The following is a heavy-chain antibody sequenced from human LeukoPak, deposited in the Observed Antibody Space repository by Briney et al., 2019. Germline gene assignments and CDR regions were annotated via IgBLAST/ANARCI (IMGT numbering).Heavy chain of an antibody. CDR2: IYDNGAA. CDR3: ASWGTMGY. V-gene: IGHV4-39*01. Sequence: SETLSLTCTVSGGSITSSLYSWGWIRQPPGKGLEWIGSIYDNGAAYYKPSLKSRVTISVDTTKNQFSLKLTSVTAADTAVYYCASWGTMGYWGQGTLVTVSS. D-gene: IGHD1-1*01. CDR1: GGSITSSLYS. J-gene: IGHJ4*02.